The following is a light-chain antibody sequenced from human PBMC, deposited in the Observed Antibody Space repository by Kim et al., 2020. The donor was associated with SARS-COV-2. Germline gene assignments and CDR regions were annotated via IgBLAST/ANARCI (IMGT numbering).Light chain of an antibody. V-gene: IGKV1-NL1*01. CDR2: SAS. CDR1: QDIRSS. J-gene: IGKJ1*01. CDR3: QQYSGTLGT. Sequence: AAIGDRLTITCRASQDIRSSLAWYQQKPGNAPTLLIYSASSLASGVPSRFSGSESETEYTLTITSLQPEDFATYYCQQYSGTLGTFGQGTKVDIK.